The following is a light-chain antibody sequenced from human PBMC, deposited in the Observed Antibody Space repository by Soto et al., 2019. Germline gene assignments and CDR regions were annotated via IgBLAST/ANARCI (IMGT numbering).Light chain of an antibody. V-gene: IGLV1-51*01. CDR1: SSNIGDNY. CDR2: DNN. CDR3: GTWDSSLSAGI. Sequence: QSVLTQTTSLSAAPGQKVTISCSGSSSNIGDNYVSWYQQLPGTAPKLLIYDNNKRPSGIPDRFSGSKSGPSASLGITGLQTGDEADYYCGTWDSSLSAGIFGTGTKVTVL. J-gene: IGLJ1*01.